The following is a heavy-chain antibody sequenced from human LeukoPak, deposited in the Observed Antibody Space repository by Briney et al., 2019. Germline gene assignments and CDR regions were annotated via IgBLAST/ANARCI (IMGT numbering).Heavy chain of an antibody. CDR3: VTDGENGGRLWAFGLDY. V-gene: IGHV3-23*01. J-gene: IGHJ4*01. D-gene: IGHD1-26*01. CDR1: RVSFSGDT. Sequence: GGSLRLSCAPSRVSFSGDTMCWVRQAPGKGLEWVSAISGSGGSTYYADSVKGRFTISRDNSKNRLCLQMNSLRAEDTAVSTCVTDGENGGRLWAFGLDYRGPGTLVTASS. CDR2: ISGSGGST.